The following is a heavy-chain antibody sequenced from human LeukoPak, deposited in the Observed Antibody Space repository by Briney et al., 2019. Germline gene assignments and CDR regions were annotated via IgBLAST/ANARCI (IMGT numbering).Heavy chain of an antibody. CDR3: ARDLKSSRGGAFDI. CDR2: ISTDGTYT. CDR1: GFTFSSYL. Sequence: GGSLRLSCAASGFTFSSYLMHWVRQAPGKGLVWVSRISTDGTYTEYADSVTGRFTIARDNAKNSLYMQMNSLRAEDTAVYYCARDLKSSRGGAFDIWGQGTMVTVSS. D-gene: IGHD6-13*01. V-gene: IGHV3-74*03. J-gene: IGHJ3*02.